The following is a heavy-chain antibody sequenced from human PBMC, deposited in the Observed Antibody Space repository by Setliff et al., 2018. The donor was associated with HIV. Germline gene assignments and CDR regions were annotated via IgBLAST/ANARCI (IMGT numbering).Heavy chain of an antibody. D-gene: IGHD2-21*01. CDR3: AREIGITKSPYWYFDL. CDR1: GASISSHY. V-gene: IGHV4-59*11. Sequence: PSETLSLTCIVSGASISSHYWTWIRQPPGKGLEWIGSIYSSGSTNYNPSLKSRLTISLDTSENQLSLKFNSVTAADTAVYFCAREIGITKSPYWYFDLWGRGTLVTVSS. CDR2: IYSSGST. J-gene: IGHJ2*01.